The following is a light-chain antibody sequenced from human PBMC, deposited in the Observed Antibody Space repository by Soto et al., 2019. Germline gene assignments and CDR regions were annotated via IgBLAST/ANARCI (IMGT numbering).Light chain of an antibody. J-gene: IGLJ1*01. CDR1: SSNIGNNY. V-gene: IGLV1-51*01. CDR2: DNN. CDR3: QSYDISLTGYV. Sequence: QSVLTQPPSVSAAPGQKVTISCSGSSSNIGNNYVSWYQQLPGTAPQLLIYDNNKRPSGIPDRFSGSKSGTSGTLDITGLQAEDEADYFCQSYDISLTGYVFGTGTKLTVL.